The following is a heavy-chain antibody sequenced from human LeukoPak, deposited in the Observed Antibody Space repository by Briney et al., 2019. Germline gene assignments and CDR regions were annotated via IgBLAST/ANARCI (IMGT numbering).Heavy chain of an antibody. CDR3: TTEVLSARPRSYDVDV. CDR1: GFTFSSNW. D-gene: IGHD6-6*01. CDR2: IKSKTDGGTS. Sequence: GGSLRLSCAASGFTFSSNWMHWVRQAPGKGLVWVGRIKSKTDGGTSDYAAPVKGRFSISRDDSKNTLYLQMNSLKTEDTAVYYCTTEVLSARPRSYDVDVWGQGTTVTVSS. V-gene: IGHV3-15*01. J-gene: IGHJ6*02.